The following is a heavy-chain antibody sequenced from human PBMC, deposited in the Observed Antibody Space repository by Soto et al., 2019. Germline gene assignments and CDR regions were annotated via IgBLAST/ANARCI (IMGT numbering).Heavy chain of an antibody. CDR3: ARLNGYCVSTGCHGYYGMDV. J-gene: IGHJ6*02. Sequence: SETLSLTCTVSGGSVSSNSYSWGWIRQSPGKGLEWIGIIYSTESTYYHPSLLSRVTISADTSMNEFSLRLSSVTAADTAVYYCARLNGYCVSTGCHGYYGMDVWGQGTTVT. V-gene: IGHV4-39*01. D-gene: IGHD2-2*03. CDR1: GGSVSSNSYS. CDR2: IYSTEST.